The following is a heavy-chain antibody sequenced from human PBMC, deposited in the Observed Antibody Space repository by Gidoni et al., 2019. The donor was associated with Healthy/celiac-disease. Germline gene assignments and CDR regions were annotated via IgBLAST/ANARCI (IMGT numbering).Heavy chain of an antibody. CDR3: ARDATVTTNDY. CDR2: INHSGST. J-gene: IGHJ4*02. Sequence: QVQLQQGGAGLLKPSETLSLPSAVYGGSFSGYYCSWIRKPPGKGLEWIGEINHSGSTNYNPSLKSRVTISVDTTKNQFSLKLSSVTAADTAVYYCARDATVTTNDYWGQGTLVTVSS. V-gene: IGHV4-34*01. CDR1: GGSFSGYY. D-gene: IGHD4-4*01.